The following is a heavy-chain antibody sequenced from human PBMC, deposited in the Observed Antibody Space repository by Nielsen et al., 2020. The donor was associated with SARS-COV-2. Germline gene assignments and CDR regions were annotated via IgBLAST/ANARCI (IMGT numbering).Heavy chain of an antibody. D-gene: IGHD2-2*01. CDR1: GFTFGSSW. V-gene: IGHV3-74*01. CDR3: AKGAEYCSSTSCWAPDY. J-gene: IGHJ4*02. Sequence: GESLKISCAASGFTFGSSWMHWVRQAPGKGLVWVSRINSDGRTTTYADSVKGRFTISRDNAKNTLYLQMNSLRAEDTAVYYCAKGAEYCSSTSCWAPDYWGQGTLVTVSS. CDR2: INSDGRTT.